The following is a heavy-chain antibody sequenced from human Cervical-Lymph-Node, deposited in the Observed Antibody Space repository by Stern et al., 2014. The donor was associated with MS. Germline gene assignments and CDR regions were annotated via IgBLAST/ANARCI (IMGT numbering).Heavy chain of an antibody. CDR2: IIPIFGTA. CDR3: ARAPRGLNGLRYYEFDY. CDR1: GGTFSSYA. D-gene: IGHD3-9*01. J-gene: IGHJ4*02. V-gene: IGHV1-69*01. Sequence: VQLVQSGAEVKKPGSSVKVSCKASGGTFSSYAISWVRQAPGQGLEWMGGIIPIFGTANYAQKFQCRVTITADESTSTAYMELSSLRSEDTAVYYCARAPRGLNGLRYYEFDYWGQGTLVTVSS.